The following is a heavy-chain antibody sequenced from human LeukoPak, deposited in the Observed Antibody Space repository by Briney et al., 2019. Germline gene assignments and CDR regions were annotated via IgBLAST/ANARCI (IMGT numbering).Heavy chain of an antibody. V-gene: IGHV4-34*01. D-gene: IGHD3-16*01. CDR2: INHSGST. CDR3: ARETAGGGYDY. CDR1: GGSFSGYY. J-gene: IGHJ4*02. Sequence: SETLSLTCAVYGGSFSGYYWSWIRQPPGKGLEWIGEINHSGSTNYNPSLKSRVPISVDTSKNQFSLKLSSVTAADTAVYYCARETAGGGYDYWGQGTLVTVSS.